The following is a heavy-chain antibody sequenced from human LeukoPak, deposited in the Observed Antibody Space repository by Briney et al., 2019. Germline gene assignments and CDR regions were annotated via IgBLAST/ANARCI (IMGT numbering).Heavy chain of an antibody. J-gene: IGHJ4*02. Sequence: SETLSLTCTVSGGSISSYYWSWIRQPPGKGLEWIGYIYYSGSTNYNPSLKSRVTISVDTSKNQFSLKLSSVTAADTAVYYCARAIRPYGGNSGYSDYWGQGTLVTVSS. CDR2: IYYSGST. V-gene: IGHV4-59*01. CDR3: ARAIRPYGGNSGYSDY. D-gene: IGHD4-23*01. CDR1: GGSISSYY.